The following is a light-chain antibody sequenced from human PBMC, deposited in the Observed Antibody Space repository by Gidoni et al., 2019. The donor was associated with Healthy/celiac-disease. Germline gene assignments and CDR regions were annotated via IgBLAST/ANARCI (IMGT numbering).Light chain of an antibody. V-gene: IGKV1-39*01. J-gene: IGKJ4*01. CDR1: QSISSY. CDR2: AAS. CDR3: QQSYSTPQT. Sequence: IQITQSPSSLSASVGDRVTITCRASQSISSYLNWYQQKPGKAPKLLIYAASSLQSGVPSRFSGSGSGTDFTLTISSLQPEDFATYYCQQSYSTPQTFGGGTKVEIK.